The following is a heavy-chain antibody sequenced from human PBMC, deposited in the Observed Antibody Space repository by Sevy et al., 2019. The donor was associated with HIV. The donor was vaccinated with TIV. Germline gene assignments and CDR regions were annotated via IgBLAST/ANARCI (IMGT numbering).Heavy chain of an antibody. CDR2: ISSNGGNT. CDR1: GFTFSSYA. D-gene: IGHD4-17*01. V-gene: IGHV3-64D*06. J-gene: IGHJ5*02. CDR3: VKDFYGDYVSWFDP. Sequence: GGSLRLSCSASGFTFSSYAMHWVRQAPGKGLEYVSAISSNGGNTYYADSVKGRFTISRDNSKNTLYLQMSSLRAEDTAVYYCVKDFYGDYVSWFDPWGQGTLVTVSS.